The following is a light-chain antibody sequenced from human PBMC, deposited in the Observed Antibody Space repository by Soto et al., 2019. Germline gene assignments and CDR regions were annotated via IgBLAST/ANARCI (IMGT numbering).Light chain of an antibody. CDR3: SSYTSSSTWV. CDR1: SNDVGGYKY. Sequence: QSALTQPASVSGSPGQSITISCSGTSNDVGGYKYVSWYQQYPGKAPKLIIYDVSNRPSGVSNRFSGSKSGNTASLTISGLQAEDEADYYCSSYTSSSTWVFGGGTKLTVL. V-gene: IGLV2-14*01. J-gene: IGLJ3*02. CDR2: DVS.